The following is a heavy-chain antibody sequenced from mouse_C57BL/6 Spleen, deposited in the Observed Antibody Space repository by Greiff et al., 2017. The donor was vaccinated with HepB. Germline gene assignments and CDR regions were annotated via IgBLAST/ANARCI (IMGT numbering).Heavy chain of an antibody. CDR1: GFTFSSYA. CDR2: ISDGGSYT. Sequence: EVKLVESGGGLVKPGGSLKLSCAASGFTFSSYAMSWVRQTPEKRLEWVATISDGGSYTYYPDNVKGRFTISRDNAKNNLYLQMSQLKSEDTAMYYCARGYYGSSYGFAYWGQGTLVTVSA. V-gene: IGHV5-4*03. J-gene: IGHJ3*01. D-gene: IGHD1-1*01. CDR3: ARGYYGSSYGFAY.